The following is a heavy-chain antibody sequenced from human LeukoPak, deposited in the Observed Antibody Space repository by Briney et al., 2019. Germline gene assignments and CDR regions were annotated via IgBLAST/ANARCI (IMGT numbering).Heavy chain of an antibody. CDR2: LYASGPT. D-gene: IGHD1-26*01. J-gene: IGHJ4*02. V-gene: IGHV4-4*07. Sequence: SETLSLTCSVSGVSITTYYWSWFRQTAGKGPDWLGRLYASGPTNYNPSLKSRVTMSVDTSKNQLSLNVRSVTVADTAVYFCARHTRMWGYFDSWGQGTLVAVSS. CDR1: GVSITTYY. CDR3: ARHTRMWGYFDS.